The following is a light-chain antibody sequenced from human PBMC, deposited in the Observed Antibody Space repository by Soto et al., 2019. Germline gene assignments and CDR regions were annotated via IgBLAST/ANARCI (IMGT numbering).Light chain of an antibody. Sequence: QSALTQPASVSGSPGQSITISCTGTSSDIGAYKYVSWYQQYPGKAPKLMIYEVSNRPSGVSNRFSGSKSGNTASLTISGLQAEDEADYYCSSHTSSNTWVFGGGTQLTVL. CDR1: SSDIGAYKY. V-gene: IGLV2-14*01. J-gene: IGLJ3*02. CDR2: EVS. CDR3: SSHTSSNTWV.